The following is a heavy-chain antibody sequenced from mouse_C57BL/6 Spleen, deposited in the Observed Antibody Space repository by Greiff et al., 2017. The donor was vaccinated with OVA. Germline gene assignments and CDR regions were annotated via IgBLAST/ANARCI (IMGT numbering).Heavy chain of an antibody. CDR3: ARDSSITTVVATDAMDY. J-gene: IGHJ4*01. CDR2: ISDGGSYT. D-gene: IGHD1-1*01. CDR1: FLHPSTYA. V-gene: IGHV5-4*01. Sequence: EVQRVESFLFFFPPFFSLPLSLSPSFLHPSTYATSWVRQTPEKRLEWVATISDGGSYTYYPDNVKGRFTISRDNAKNNLYLQMSHLKSEDTAMYYCARDSSITTVVATDAMDYWGQGTSVTVSS.